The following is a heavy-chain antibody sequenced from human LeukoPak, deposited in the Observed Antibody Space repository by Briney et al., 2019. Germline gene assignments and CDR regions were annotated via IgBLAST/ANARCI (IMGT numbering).Heavy chain of an antibody. Sequence: GGSLRLSCVASRFTFSSCAMSWVRQAPGKGLEWVSAIDVGGGNTYYADSVKGRFTFSRDNFKNTLHLQMNSLRAEDTAVYYCAKADTGGNYFDHWGQGTLVTVSS. J-gene: IGHJ4*02. CDR3: AKADTGGNYFDH. D-gene: IGHD1-26*01. CDR1: RFTFSSCA. V-gene: IGHV3-23*01. CDR2: IDVGGGNT.